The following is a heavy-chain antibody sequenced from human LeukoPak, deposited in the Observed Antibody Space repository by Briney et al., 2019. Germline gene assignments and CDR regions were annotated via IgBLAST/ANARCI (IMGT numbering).Heavy chain of an antibody. CDR1: GFTFSSYA. V-gene: IGHV3-23*01. Sequence: PGGSLRLSCAASGFTFSSYAMSWVRQAPGKGLEWVSAISGSGGSAYYADSVKGRVTISRDNSKNTLYLQMNSLRAEDTAVYYCAKILGYCSSTSCYDYYYGMDVWGQGTTVTASS. CDR2: ISGSGGSA. J-gene: IGHJ6*02. D-gene: IGHD2-2*01. CDR3: AKILGYCSSTSCYDYYYGMDV.